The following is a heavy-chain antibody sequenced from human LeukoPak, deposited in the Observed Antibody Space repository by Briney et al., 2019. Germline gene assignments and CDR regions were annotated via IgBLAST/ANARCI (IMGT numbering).Heavy chain of an antibody. Sequence: GSSVKVSCKASGGTFSSYAIGWVRQAPGQGLEWMGGIIPIFGTANYAQKFQGRVTITTDESTSTAYMELSSLRSEDTAVYYCARGRDGYNLDWGQGTLVTVSS. CDR2: IIPIFGTA. J-gene: IGHJ4*02. CDR3: ARGRDGYNLD. D-gene: IGHD5-24*01. V-gene: IGHV1-69*05. CDR1: GGTFSSYA.